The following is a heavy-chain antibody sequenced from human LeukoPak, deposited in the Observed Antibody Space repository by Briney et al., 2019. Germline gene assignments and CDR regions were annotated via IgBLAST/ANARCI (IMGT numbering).Heavy chain of an antibody. CDR1: GYAFIGYY. Sequence: ASVKVSCKASGYAFIGYYMHWVRQAPGQGLEWMGWINPNSGGTNYAQKFQGWVTMTRDTSISTAYMELSRLRSDDTAVYYCARVIAVAASDYWGQGTLVTVSS. J-gene: IGHJ4*02. CDR2: INPNSGGT. CDR3: ARVIAVAASDY. V-gene: IGHV1-2*04. D-gene: IGHD6-19*01.